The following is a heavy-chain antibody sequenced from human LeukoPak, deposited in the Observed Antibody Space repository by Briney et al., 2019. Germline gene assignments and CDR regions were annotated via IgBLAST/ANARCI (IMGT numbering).Heavy chain of an antibody. CDR2: IYTSGST. CDR3: ATTPLTGTWYFDL. Sequence: SQTLSLTCTVSGGSISSGSYYWRWIRQPAGKGLEWIGRIYTSGSTNYNPSLKSRVTISVDTSKNQFSLKLSSVTAADTAVYYCATTPLTGTWYFDLWGRGTLVTVSS. J-gene: IGHJ2*01. V-gene: IGHV4-61*02. D-gene: IGHD7-27*01. CDR1: GGSISSGSYY.